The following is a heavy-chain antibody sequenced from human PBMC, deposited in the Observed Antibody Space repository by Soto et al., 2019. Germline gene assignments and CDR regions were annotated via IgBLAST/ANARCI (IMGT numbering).Heavy chain of an antibody. Sequence: VGSLRLSCAASGFTFSSYSMNWVRQAPGKGLEWVSYISSSSSTIYYADSVKGRFTISRDNAKNSLYLQMNSLRDEDTAVYYCARDLTMVRGVIITAPYYFDYWGQGTLVTVSS. V-gene: IGHV3-48*02. CDR3: ARDLTMVRGVIITAPYYFDY. J-gene: IGHJ4*02. CDR2: ISSSSSTI. D-gene: IGHD3-10*01. CDR1: GFTFSSYS.